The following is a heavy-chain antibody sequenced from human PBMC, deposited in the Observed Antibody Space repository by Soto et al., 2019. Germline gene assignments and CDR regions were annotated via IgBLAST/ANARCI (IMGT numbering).Heavy chain of an antibody. Sequence: SETLSLTCAVYGGSFSGYYWSWIRQPPGKGLEWIGEINHSGSTNYNPSLKSRVTISVDTSKNQFSLKLSSVTAADTAVYYCARADTTTVTTNGRDVWGQGTTVTVSS. CDR2: INHSGST. V-gene: IGHV4-34*01. J-gene: IGHJ6*02. CDR3: ARADTTTVTTNGRDV. D-gene: IGHD4-17*01. CDR1: GGSFSGYY.